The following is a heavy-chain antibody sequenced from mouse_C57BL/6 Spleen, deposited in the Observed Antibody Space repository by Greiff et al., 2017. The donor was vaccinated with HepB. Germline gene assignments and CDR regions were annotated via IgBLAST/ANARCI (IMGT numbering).Heavy chain of an antibody. Sequence: VQLQQPGAELVKPGASVKMSCKASGYTFTSYWITWVKQRPGQGLEWIGDIYPGSGSTNYNEKFKSKATLTVDTSSSTAYMQLSSLTSEDSAVYYCARSGVYYGSSPFAYWGQGTLVTVSA. CDR3: ARSGVYYGSSPFAY. D-gene: IGHD1-1*01. CDR1: GYTFTSYW. J-gene: IGHJ3*01. CDR2: IYPGSGST. V-gene: IGHV1-55*01.